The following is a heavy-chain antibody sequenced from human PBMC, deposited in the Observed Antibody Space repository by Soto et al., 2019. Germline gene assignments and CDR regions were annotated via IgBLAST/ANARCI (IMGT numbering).Heavy chain of an antibody. V-gene: IGHV3-30*18. CDR1: GFTFSSYG. CDR3: AKSRRGWYYFDY. J-gene: IGHJ4*02. Sequence: GGSLRLSCAASGFTFSSYGMHWVRQAPGKGLEWVAVISYDGSNKYYADSVKGRFTISRDNSKNTLYLQMNSLRAEDTAVYYCAKSRRGWYYFDYWGQGTLVTVSS. CDR2: ISYDGSNK. D-gene: IGHD3-10*01.